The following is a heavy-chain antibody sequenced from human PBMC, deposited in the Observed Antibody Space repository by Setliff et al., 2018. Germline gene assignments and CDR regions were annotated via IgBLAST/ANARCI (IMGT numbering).Heavy chain of an antibody. CDR3: RLWFGELSRDY. CDR1: ESTFSSFG. J-gene: IGHJ4*02. V-gene: IGHV3-30*02. CDR2: IRYDGSYE. Sequence: PGGSLRLSCTASESTFSSFGMHWVRQAPGKGLEWVGFIRYDGSYEYYADSVQGRFTISGDTSKNALYLQMNSLRAEDTAVYYCRLWFGELSRDYWGPGTLVTVSS. D-gene: IGHD3-10*01.